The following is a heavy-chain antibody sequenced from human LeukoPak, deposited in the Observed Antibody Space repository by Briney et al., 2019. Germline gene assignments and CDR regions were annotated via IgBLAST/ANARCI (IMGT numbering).Heavy chain of an antibody. J-gene: IGHJ4*02. Sequence: GRSLRLSCAASGFTFSNYGMSWVRQAPGKGLEWVSVVSGNGGSTHYADSVKGRFTISRDNSKNTLYLQMSSLRAEDTAVYYCAKGEGSSGLPNYFDYWGQGTLVTVSS. D-gene: IGHD3-22*01. CDR3: AKGEGSSGLPNYFDY. CDR1: GFTFSNYG. CDR2: VSGNGGST. V-gene: IGHV3-23*01.